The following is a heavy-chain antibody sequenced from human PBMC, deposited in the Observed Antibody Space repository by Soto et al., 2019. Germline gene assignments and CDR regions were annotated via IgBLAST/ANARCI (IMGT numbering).Heavy chain of an antibody. CDR1: GFTFDDYG. J-gene: IGHJ4*02. V-gene: IGHV3-20*04. CDR2: INWNGGST. Sequence: GGSLRLSCAASGFTFDDYGMSWVRQAPGKGLEWVSGINWNGGSTGYADSVKGRFTISRDNAKNSLYLQMNSLRAEDTALYYCARELRSPFTIFGVVIIGAFDYWGQGTLVTVSS. D-gene: IGHD3-3*01. CDR3: ARELRSPFTIFGVVIIGAFDY.